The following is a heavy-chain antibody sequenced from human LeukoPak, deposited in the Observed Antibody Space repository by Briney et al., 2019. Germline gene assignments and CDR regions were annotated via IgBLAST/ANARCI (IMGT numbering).Heavy chain of an antibody. CDR3: ARQDPGDAFDI. CDR1: GGSFSGYY. J-gene: IGHJ3*02. CDR2: INHSGST. V-gene: IGHV4-34*01. Sequence: SETLSLTCAVYGGSFSGYYWSWIRQPPGKGLEWIGEINHSGSTNYNPSLKSRVTISVDTSKNQFSLKLSSVTAADTAVYYCARQDPGDAFDIWGQGTMVTVSS.